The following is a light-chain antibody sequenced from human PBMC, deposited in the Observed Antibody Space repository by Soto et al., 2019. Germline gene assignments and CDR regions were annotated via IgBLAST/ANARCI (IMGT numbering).Light chain of an antibody. CDR1: NSDVGFYDY. CDR3: SSYTSSSTLVI. CDR2: DVT. Sequence: QSVLTQPASVSGSPRQSITISCTGTNSDVGFYDYVSWYQQYPGKAPKLMIYDVTKRPSGVSNRFSGSKSGNTASLTISGLQAEDEADYYCSSYTSSSTLVIFGGGIKLTVL. V-gene: IGLV2-14*01. J-gene: IGLJ2*01.